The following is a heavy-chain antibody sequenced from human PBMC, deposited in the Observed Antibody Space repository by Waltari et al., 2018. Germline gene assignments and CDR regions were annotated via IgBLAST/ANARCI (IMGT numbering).Heavy chain of an antibody. CDR2: INPKSGGT. CDR3: ARVWFHSGLDY. V-gene: IGHV1-2*02. CDR1: GYSFTNY. J-gene: IGHJ4*02. D-gene: IGHD6-19*01. Sequence: QVQLVQSGAEVKKPGASVKVSCKASGYSFTNYMHWVRQAPGQGLEWMGWINPKSGGTQYAQRFQGRVTMTRDTAITTVFMELSGLRDDDTAVYYCARVWFHSGLDYWGQGTLVTVSS.